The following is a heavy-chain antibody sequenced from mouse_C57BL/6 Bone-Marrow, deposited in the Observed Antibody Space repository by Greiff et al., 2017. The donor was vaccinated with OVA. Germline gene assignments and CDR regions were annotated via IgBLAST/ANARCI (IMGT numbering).Heavy chain of an antibody. J-gene: IGHJ4*01. Sequence: VQLKESGAELARPGASVKLSCKASGYTFTSYGISWVKQRTGQGLEWIGEIYPRSGNTYYNEKFKGKATLTADKSSSTAYMELRSLTSEDSAVYVCARDPYYYGSSSYAMDYWGQGTSVTVSS. V-gene: IGHV1-81*01. CDR2: IYPRSGNT. CDR3: ARDPYYYGSSSYAMDY. D-gene: IGHD1-1*01. CDR1: GYTFTSYG.